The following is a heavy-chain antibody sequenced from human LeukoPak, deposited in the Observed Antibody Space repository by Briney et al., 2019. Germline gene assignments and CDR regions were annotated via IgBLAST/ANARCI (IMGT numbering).Heavy chain of an antibody. CDR3: AKDGYSGYDWDYYYGMDV. CDR1: GFTFSSYG. J-gene: IGHJ6*04. V-gene: IGHV3-30*18. Sequence: GGSLRLSCAASGFTFSSYGMHWVRQAPGKGLEWVAVISYDGSNKYYADSVKGRFTISRDNSKNTLYLQMNSLRAEDTAVYYCAKDGYSGYDWDYYYGMDVWGKGTTVTVSS. D-gene: IGHD5-12*01. CDR2: ISYDGSNK.